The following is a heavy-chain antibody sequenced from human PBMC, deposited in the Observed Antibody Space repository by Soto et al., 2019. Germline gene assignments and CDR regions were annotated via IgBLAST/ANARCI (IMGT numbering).Heavy chain of an antibody. CDR1: GASISSSSFY. D-gene: IGHD3-22*01. CDR2: IYYDGGT. Sequence: PSETLSLTCTVSGASISSSSFYWGWIRQPPGKGLESIANIYYDGGTYYNPSLKSRVTISVDTSKNQFSLKLSSVTAADTAVYYCARRLYDSSGPYFDYWGQGTLVTVSS. CDR3: ARRLYDSSGPYFDY. V-gene: IGHV4-39*07. J-gene: IGHJ4*02.